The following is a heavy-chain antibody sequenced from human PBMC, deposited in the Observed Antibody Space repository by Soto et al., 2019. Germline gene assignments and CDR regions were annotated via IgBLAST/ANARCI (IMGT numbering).Heavy chain of an antibody. Sequence: GGSLRLSCAASGFTFSSYWMSWVRQAPGKGLEWVANIKQDGSEKYYVDSVKGRFTISRDNAKNSLYLQMNSLRAEDTAVYYCAREDDIGYCSGGSCYKDAFDIWGQGTMVTVSS. CDR2: IKQDGSEK. D-gene: IGHD2-15*01. J-gene: IGHJ3*02. V-gene: IGHV3-7*01. CDR1: GFTFSSYW. CDR3: AREDDIGYCSGGSCYKDAFDI.